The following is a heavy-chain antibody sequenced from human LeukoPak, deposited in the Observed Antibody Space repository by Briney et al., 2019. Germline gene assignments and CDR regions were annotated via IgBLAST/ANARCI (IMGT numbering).Heavy chain of an antibody. D-gene: IGHD6-13*01. Sequence: PSETLSLTCTASGGSISSGSYYWCWIRQPAGKGLEWIGRIYTSGSTNYNPSLKSRVTLSVDTSKNQFSLKLSYVTAANTAVYYCARRQPRQGKDAYYSTALDMDVWGKGATGTVSS. V-gene: IGHV4-61*02. CDR1: GGSISSGSYY. J-gene: IGHJ6*03. CDR3: ARRQPRQGKDAYYSTALDMDV. CDR2: IYTSGST.